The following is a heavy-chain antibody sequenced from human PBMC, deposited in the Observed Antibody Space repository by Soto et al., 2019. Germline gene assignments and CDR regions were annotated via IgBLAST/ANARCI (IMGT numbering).Heavy chain of an antibody. J-gene: IGHJ4*02. CDR3: ARDYCSGTRCYFYFDY. Sequence: SETLSLTCTVSGGSINSVDYYWSWIRQSPWKGLEWIGYIYYTGTTFYNPSLESRVSISVDMSKNQFSLKLSSVTAADTAMYYCARDYCSGTRCYFYFDYWGQGXLVTVYS. D-gene: IGHD2-2*01. CDR1: GGSINSVDYY. V-gene: IGHV4-30-4*01. CDR2: IYYTGTT.